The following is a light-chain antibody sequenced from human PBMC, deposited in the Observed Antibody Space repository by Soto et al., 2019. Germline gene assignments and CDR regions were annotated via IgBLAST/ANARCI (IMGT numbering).Light chain of an antibody. J-gene: IGKJ5*01. V-gene: IGKV1-5*01. CDR3: QQYNSYSIT. CDR1: QTISSR. Sequence: DIQMTQSPSTLSASVGDRVTITCRASQTISSRLAWYQQKPGKAPNLLIYDASSLESGVPSRFSGSGSGTEFTLTINSLQSDDFATYYCQQYNSYSITFGQGTRLEIK. CDR2: DAS.